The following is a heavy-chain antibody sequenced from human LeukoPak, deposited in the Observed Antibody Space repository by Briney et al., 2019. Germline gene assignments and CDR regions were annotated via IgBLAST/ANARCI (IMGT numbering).Heavy chain of an antibody. Sequence: PGGSLRLSCAASGFTFSSYGMHWVRQAPGKGLEWVAVISYDGSNKYYADSVKGRFTISRDNSKNTLYLQMNSLRAEDTAVYYCARDGRYNYGMDVWGQGTTVTVSS. CDR1: GFTFSSYG. CDR3: ARDGRYNYGMDV. V-gene: IGHV3-30*03. J-gene: IGHJ6*02. CDR2: ISYDGSNK.